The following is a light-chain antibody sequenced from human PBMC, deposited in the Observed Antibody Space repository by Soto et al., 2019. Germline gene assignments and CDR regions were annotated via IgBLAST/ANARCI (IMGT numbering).Light chain of an antibody. Sequence: DIQMTQSPSSVSASVGDRVTSTCRESQGITHRLAWYQKKPGKAPKLLIYEASSLQSGVPSRISGSGAGTDFPLTISSLQPEDFATYYCQQANSFPITFGQGTRLEIK. J-gene: IGKJ5*01. CDR1: QGITHR. CDR3: QQANSFPIT. V-gene: IGKV1D-12*01. CDR2: EAS.